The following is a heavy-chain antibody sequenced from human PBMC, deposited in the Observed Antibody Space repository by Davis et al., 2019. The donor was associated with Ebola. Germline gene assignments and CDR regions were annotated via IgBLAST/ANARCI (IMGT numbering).Heavy chain of an antibody. CDR3: ARSPSDIFRAGYCTSSNCWGPGDVGHMDV. Sequence: SVKVSCKASGFTFTNYAFIWVRQAPGQGLEWMGGIIPIFGTANYAHNFQDRVTITADEFTSTVFMELSSLKFEDTAVYYCARSPSDIFRAGYCTSSNCWGPGDVGHMDVWGKGTTVTVSS. CDR2: IIPIFGTA. J-gene: IGHJ6*03. V-gene: IGHV1-69*13. CDR1: GFTFTNYA. D-gene: IGHD2-2*01.